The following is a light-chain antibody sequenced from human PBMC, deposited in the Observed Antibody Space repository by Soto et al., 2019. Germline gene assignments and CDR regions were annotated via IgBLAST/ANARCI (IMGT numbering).Light chain of an antibody. J-gene: IGKJ1*01. CDR1: QSVSINY. CDR2: GAS. V-gene: IGKV3-20*01. CDR3: QQYGSSGT. Sequence: EIVLTQSPGTLSLSPGERATLSCRASQSVSINYLAWYQQKPGQAPRLLIYGASNRATGIPDRFSSSGSGTDFTLTISRLEPEDFAVYYCQQYGSSGTFGQGTKVEIK.